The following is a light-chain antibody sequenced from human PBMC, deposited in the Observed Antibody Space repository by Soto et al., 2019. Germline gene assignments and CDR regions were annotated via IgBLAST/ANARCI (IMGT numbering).Light chain of an antibody. CDR2: GAS. CDR1: HSVSSSY. V-gene: IGKV3-20*01. Sequence: EIVLTQSPGTLSLSPGERATLSCRASHSVSSSYLAWYQQKPGQAPRLLIYGASSRATDIPDRFSGSGSGTDFTLTIITLEPEDSAVYYCQQYGSSPGTFGQGTKVEIK. J-gene: IGKJ1*01. CDR3: QQYGSSPGT.